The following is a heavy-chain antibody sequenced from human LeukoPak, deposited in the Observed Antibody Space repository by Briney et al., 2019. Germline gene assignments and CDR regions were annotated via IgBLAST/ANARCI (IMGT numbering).Heavy chain of an antibody. J-gene: IGHJ1*01. CDR3: VEHLPAAIVVYFQH. V-gene: IGHV3-21*04. CDR2: ISSSSSYI. D-gene: IGHD2-2*02. Sequence: PGGSLRLSCAASGFTFSSYSMNWVRQAPGKGLEWVSSISSSSSYIYYADSVKGRFTISRDNAKNSLYLQMNSLKTEDTAVYPPVEHLPAAIVVYFQHWGQGTLVTVSS. CDR1: GFTFSSYS.